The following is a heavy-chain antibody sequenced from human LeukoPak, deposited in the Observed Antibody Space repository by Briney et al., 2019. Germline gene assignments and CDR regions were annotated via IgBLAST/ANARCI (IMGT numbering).Heavy chain of an antibody. CDR3: ARMRCSSNSCFPGY. Sequence: GGSLRLSCAASGFTFSTYWMSWVRQAPGKGLEWVANIKQDGSDKYYVDSVKGRFTISRDNAKNSLFLQMNSLRAEDTAVYYCARMRCSSNSCFPGYWGQGTLVTVSS. J-gene: IGHJ4*02. V-gene: IGHV3-7*01. CDR1: GFTFSTYW. D-gene: IGHD2-2*01. CDR2: IKQDGSDK.